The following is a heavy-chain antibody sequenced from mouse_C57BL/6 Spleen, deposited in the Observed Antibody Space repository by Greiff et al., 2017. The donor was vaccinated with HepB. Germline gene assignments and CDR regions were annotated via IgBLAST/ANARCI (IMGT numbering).Heavy chain of an antibody. J-gene: IGHJ2*01. CDR1: GYTFTSYW. V-gene: IGHV1-55*01. CDR2: IYPGSGST. CDR3: AVSTTVVDYYFDY. Sequence: VQLQQPGAELVKPGASVKMSCKASGYTFTSYWITWVKQRPGQGLEWIGDIYPGSGSTNYNEKFKSKATLTVDTSSSKAYMQLSSLTSEYSAVYYCAVSTTVVDYYFDYWGQGTTLTVSS. D-gene: IGHD1-1*01.